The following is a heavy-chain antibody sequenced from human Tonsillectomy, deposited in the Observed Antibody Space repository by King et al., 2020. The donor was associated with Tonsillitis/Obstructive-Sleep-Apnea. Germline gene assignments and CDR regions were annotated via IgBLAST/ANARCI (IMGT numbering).Heavy chain of an antibody. CDR3: AHTWEYCSSTNCYTDYGMDV. D-gene: IGHD2-2*02. Sequence: TLKESGPTLVKPAETLTLTCTFSGFSLSASGVGVGWIRQPPGKALEWLALIYWDDDKLYSPSLKGRPTITKDTSKNQVVLTMTNMDPVDTATYSCAHTWEYCSSTNCYTDYGMDVWGQGTTVTVSS. V-gene: IGHV2-5*02. CDR1: GFSLSASGVG. CDR2: IYWDDDK. J-gene: IGHJ6*02.